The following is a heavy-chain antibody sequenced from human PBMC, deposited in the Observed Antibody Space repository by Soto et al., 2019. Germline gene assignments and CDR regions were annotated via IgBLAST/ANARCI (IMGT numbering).Heavy chain of an antibody. CDR3: SAKLGTTRYSDF. CDR1: GDPVSSGSYY. V-gene: IGHV4-31*03. CDR2: IYHTGST. Sequence: QVQLQESGPGLVQPSQTLSLTCSVSGDPVSSGSYYWTWVRQHPVKGLEWIGYIYHTGSTYYNPSLQSRLIMSIDTSKNQFALHLSSVTAADTAVYFCSAKLGTTRYSDFWGQGALVAVSS. D-gene: IGHD7-27*01. J-gene: IGHJ4*02.